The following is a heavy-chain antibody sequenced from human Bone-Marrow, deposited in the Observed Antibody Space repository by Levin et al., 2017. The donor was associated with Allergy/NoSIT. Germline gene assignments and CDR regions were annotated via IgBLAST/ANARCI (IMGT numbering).Heavy chain of an antibody. J-gene: IGHJ4*02. CDR1: GFTLSSYG. CDR3: ARGYCSGTSCYYFFDY. V-gene: IGHV3-30*03. CDR2: ISDDGSNR. D-gene: IGHD2-2*01. Sequence: RGESLKISCAASGFTLSSYGMHWVRQAPGKGLEWEAFISDDGSNRYYADSVRGRFTVSRDTSKNTLYLQMNSLRAEDTAVYYCARGYCSGTSCYYFFDYWGQGVLVTVSS.